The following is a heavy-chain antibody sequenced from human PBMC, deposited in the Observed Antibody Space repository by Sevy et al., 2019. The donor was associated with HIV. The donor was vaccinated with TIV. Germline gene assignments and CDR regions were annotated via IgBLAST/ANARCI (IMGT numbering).Heavy chain of an antibody. Sequence: SETRSLTCTVSSASFSAYYWSWIRQPAGKGLEWIGRDSTSGSTNYNPSLKSRVTMSLDTSKNHFSLKLSSVTAADTAIYYCARDDLVVGGGSNWFDPWGQGALVTVSS. CDR1: SASFSAYY. CDR2: DSTSGST. CDR3: ARDDLVVGGGSNWFDP. J-gene: IGHJ5*02. D-gene: IGHD3-10*01. V-gene: IGHV4-4*07.